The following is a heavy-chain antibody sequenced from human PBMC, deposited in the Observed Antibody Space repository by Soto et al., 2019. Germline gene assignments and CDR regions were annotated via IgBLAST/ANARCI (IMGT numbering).Heavy chain of an antibody. Sequence: GGSLRLSCAASGFTFSNYAMSWVRQAPGKGLEWVSAISHNGGSTHYADSVKGRFTISRDNSKNTLYLQMNSLRAEETALYYCAKNPYTSGWSGCFDPWGQGTLVTVSS. CDR3: AKNPYTSGWSGCFDP. CDR1: GFTFSNYA. J-gene: IGHJ5*02. V-gene: IGHV3-23*01. D-gene: IGHD6-19*01. CDR2: ISHNGGST.